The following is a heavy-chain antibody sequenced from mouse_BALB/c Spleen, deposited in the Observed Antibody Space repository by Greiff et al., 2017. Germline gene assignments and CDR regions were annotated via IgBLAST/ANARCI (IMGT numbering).Heavy chain of an antibody. D-gene: IGHD3-1*01. CDR3: AKSPSGFYAMDY. CDR1: GFSLTNSG. CDR2: IWGDGST. J-gene: IGHJ4*01. V-gene: IGHV2-6-6*01. Sequence: QVQLKESGPGLVAPSQSLSITCTVSGFSLTNSGVHWVRQSPGKGLEWLGVIWGDGSTNYNSAFKSRLSISKDNSKSQVFLKMNSLQTDDTARYYCAKSPSGFYAMDYWGQGTSVTVSS.